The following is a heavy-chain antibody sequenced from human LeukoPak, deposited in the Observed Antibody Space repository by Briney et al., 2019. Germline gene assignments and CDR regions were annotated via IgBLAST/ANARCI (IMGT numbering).Heavy chain of an antibody. CDR2: ISTRDNTI. Sequence: PGGSLRLSCTASGFAFSDYYMSWIRQTPGTGLEWLSYISTRDNTIQYADSVKGRFTISRDNANNSVFLQMNNLRAEDSAIYYCARGARWAYYFDYWGQGSLVTVSS. V-gene: IGHV3-11*01. D-gene: IGHD4-23*01. CDR3: ARGARWAYYFDY. J-gene: IGHJ4*02. CDR1: GFAFSDYY.